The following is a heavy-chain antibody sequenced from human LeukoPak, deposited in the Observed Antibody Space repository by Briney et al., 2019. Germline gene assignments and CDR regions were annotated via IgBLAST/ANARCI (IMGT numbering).Heavy chain of an antibody. J-gene: IGHJ4*02. CDR2: ISDSGGST. CDR1: GFPFSSYA. CDR3: ARDQGITARLFEY. D-gene: IGHD6-6*01. Sequence: GGSLRLSCAASGFPFSSYAMHWVRQAPGKGLEYVSAISDSGGSTYYADPVKGRFTISRDNSKSTLYLQMNSLRAEDTAVYYCARDQGITARLFEYWGQGTLVTVSS. V-gene: IGHV3-64*04.